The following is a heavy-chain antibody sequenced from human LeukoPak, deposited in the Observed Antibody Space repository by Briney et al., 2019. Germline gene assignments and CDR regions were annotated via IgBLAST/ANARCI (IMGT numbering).Heavy chain of an antibody. V-gene: IGHV3-66*01. Sequence: PGGSLRLSCAASGFTVSSNYMSWVRQAPGKGLEWVSVIYSGGSTYYADSVKGRFTISRDNSKNTLYLQMNSLRAEDTAVYYCATATTSGWLLEWGQGTLVTVSS. CDR2: IYSGGST. CDR1: GFTVSSNY. J-gene: IGHJ4*02. D-gene: IGHD6-19*01. CDR3: ATATTSGWLLE.